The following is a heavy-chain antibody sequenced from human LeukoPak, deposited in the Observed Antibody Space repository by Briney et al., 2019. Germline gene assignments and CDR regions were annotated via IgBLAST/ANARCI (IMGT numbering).Heavy chain of an antibody. V-gene: IGHV3-73*01. CDR3: TSPPPNCGGDCYSANDAFDI. Sequence: GGSLRLSCAASGFTFSGSAMHWVRQASGKGLEWVGRIRSKANSYATAYAASVKGRFTISRDDSKNTAYLQMNSLKTEDTAVYYCTSPPPNCGGDCYSANDAFDIWGQGTMVTVSS. CDR2: IRSKANSYAT. D-gene: IGHD2-21*02. J-gene: IGHJ3*02. CDR1: GFTFSGSA.